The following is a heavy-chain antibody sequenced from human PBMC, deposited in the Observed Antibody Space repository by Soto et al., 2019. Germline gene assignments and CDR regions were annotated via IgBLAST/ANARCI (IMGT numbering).Heavy chain of an antibody. Sequence: RASVKVSCKASGYTFTGYYMHWVRQAPGQGLEWMGWINPNSGGTNYAQKFQGWVTMTRDTSISTAYMELSRLRSDDTAVYYCAREYPPTTRYYGMDVWGQGTTVTVSS. CDR2: INPNSGGT. J-gene: IGHJ6*02. CDR1: GYTFTGYY. D-gene: IGHD1-26*01. CDR3: AREYPPTTRYYGMDV. V-gene: IGHV1-2*04.